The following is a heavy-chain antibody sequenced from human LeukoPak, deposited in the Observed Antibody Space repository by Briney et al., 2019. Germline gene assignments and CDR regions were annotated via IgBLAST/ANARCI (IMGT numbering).Heavy chain of an antibody. Sequence: GGSLRLSCAASGFSFDEYVMHWVRQAAGKGLEWVSLIGGDGGTTYYADSLQGRFTNSRDNSKNSPYLQMNSLRTEDTALYYCAKDIGLQRDYWGQGTLVTVSS. CDR2: IGGDGGTT. V-gene: IGHV3-43*02. CDR1: GFSFDEYV. D-gene: IGHD4-11*01. CDR3: AKDIGLQRDY. J-gene: IGHJ4*02.